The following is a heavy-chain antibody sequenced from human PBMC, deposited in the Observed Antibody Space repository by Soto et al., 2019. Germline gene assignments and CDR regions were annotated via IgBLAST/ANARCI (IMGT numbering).Heavy chain of an antibody. D-gene: IGHD5-18*01. CDR2: IRSKAYGGTT. Sequence: GSLRLSCTASGFTFGDYSMSWFRQAPGKGLEWVGFIRSKAYGGTTEYAASVKGRFTISRDDSKSIAYLQMNSLKTEDTAVYYCTRGGGYSYGSARYYYYGMDVWGQGTTVTVSS. V-gene: IGHV3-49*03. CDR1: GFTFGDYS. J-gene: IGHJ6*02. CDR3: TRGGGYSYGSARYYYYGMDV.